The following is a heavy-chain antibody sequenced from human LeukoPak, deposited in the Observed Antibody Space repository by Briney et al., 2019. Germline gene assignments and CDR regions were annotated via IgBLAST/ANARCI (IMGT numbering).Heavy chain of an antibody. D-gene: IGHD6-19*01. J-gene: IGHJ4*02. V-gene: IGHV3-33*01. CDR2: IWYDGSNK. CDR1: GFTFSSYG. CDR3: ARDLKAVAGPNYFDY. Sequence: GGSLRLSRAASGFTFSSYGMHWVRQAPGKGLEWVAVIWYDGSNKYYADSVKGRFTISRDNSKNTLYLQMNSLRAEDTAVYYCARDLKAVAGPNYFDYWGQGTLVTVSS.